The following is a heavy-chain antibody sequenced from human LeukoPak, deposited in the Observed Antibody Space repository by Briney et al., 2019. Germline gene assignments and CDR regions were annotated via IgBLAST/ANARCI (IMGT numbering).Heavy chain of an antibody. CDR3: ARDRAVTQVWVEFDS. CDR1: GFSVSNYY. D-gene: IGHD3-16*01. Sequence: SGGSLRLSCAGSGFSVSNYYMNWVRLAPGEGLEWVSLIRDRGATFYADSVKGRFTISRDNSKNTIYLQMNRLRGEDTAVYFCARDRAVTQVWVEFDSWGQGTQVTVSS. CDR2: IRDRGAT. J-gene: IGHJ5*01. V-gene: IGHV3-66*03.